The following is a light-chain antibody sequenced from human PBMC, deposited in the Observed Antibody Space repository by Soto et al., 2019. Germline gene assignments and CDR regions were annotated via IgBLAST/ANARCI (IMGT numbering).Light chain of an antibody. J-gene: IGKJ1*01. CDR3: QQYNTFWT. CDR1: QSISSW. Sequence: DIQMTQSPSTLSASVGDRVTITCRASQSISSWLAWYQQKPGKAPKLLIYDVSSLESGVPSRFSGSGSGTEFTPTISSLQPDDFATYYCQQYNTFWTFGQGTKVEIK. CDR2: DVS. V-gene: IGKV1-5*01.